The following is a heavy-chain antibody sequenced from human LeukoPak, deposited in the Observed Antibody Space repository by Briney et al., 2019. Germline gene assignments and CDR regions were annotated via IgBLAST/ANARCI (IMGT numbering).Heavy chain of an antibody. D-gene: IGHD3-16*02. CDR2: ISAYNGNT. CDR3: ARGRYTFGGSYRPLGYFDY. Sequence: ASVKVSCKASGYTSTSYGISWVRQAPGQGLEWMGWISAYNGNTNYAQKLQGRVTMTTTTSTNTAYMELRSLRSDDTAVYYCARGRYTFGGSYRPLGYFDYWGQGTLVTVSS. V-gene: IGHV1-18*01. CDR1: GYTSTSYG. J-gene: IGHJ4*02.